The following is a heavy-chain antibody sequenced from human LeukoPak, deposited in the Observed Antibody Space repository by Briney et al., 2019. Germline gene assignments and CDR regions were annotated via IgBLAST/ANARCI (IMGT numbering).Heavy chain of an antibody. V-gene: IGHV4-59*01. CDR1: DASIIDSF. CDR3: ARGRKWFDP. J-gene: IGHJ5*02. CDR2: MYNSGST. Sequence: PSETLSLTCTVSDASIIDSFWSWIRQPPGKGLEWIGYMYNSGSTNYNPSLKSRVTISVDTSKSHFSLKLSSLTAADTAVYYCARGRKWFDPWGQGILVTVSS.